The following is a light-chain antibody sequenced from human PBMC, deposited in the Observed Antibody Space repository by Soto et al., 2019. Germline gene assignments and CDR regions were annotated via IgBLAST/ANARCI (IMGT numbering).Light chain of an antibody. V-gene: IGKV3-15*01. J-gene: IGKJ1*01. Sequence: EIVMTQTQAPLSVSPGERATLSSSASQSVSSNLAWYQQKPGQAPRLLIYGASTSATGIPAWFSGSGSGTEFTLTISSLQSEDFAVYYCQQYNNWPPTFGQGTKVEIK. CDR2: GAS. CDR3: QQYNNWPPT. CDR1: QSVSSN.